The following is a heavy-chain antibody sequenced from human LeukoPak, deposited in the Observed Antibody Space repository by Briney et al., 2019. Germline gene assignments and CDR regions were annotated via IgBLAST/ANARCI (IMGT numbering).Heavy chain of an antibody. Sequence: SETLSLTCAVYGGSFSGYYWSWIRQPPGKGLEWIGEINHSGSTNYNPSLKSRVTISVDTSKNQFSLKLSSVTAADTAVYHCARGGVLLWFGESYYFDYWGQGTLVTVSS. V-gene: IGHV4-34*01. D-gene: IGHD3-10*01. CDR1: GGSFSGYY. J-gene: IGHJ4*02. CDR2: INHSGST. CDR3: ARGGVLLWFGESYYFDY.